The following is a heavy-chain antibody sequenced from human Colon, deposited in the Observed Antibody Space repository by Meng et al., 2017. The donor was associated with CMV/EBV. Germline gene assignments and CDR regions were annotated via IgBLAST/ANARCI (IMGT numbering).Heavy chain of an antibody. V-gene: IGHV4-31*03. CDR2: IYYSGST. CDR3: AGGNDSRKSGY. D-gene: IGHD3-22*01. J-gene: IGHJ4*02. CDR1: GGSISSGGYY. Sequence: TCTVSGGSISSGGYYWSWIRQHPKKGLEWIGSIYYSGSTYYNPSLKGRNTISVDASKNQFSLKLSSVTAADTAVYYCAGGNDSRKSGYWGQGSLVTVSS.